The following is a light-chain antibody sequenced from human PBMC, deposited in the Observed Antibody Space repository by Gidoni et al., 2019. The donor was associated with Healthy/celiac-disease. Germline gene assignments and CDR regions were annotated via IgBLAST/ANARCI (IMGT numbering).Light chain of an antibody. CDR2: KDS. CDR3: QSADSSGRV. Sequence: SYELTQPPSVSVSPGQTARITCSGDALPKQYAYWYQQKPGQAPVLVIYKDSERPSGIPERFPGSSSGTTVTLTISGVQAEDEADYYCQSADSSGRVFGGGTKLTVL. V-gene: IGLV3-25*02. J-gene: IGLJ3*02. CDR1: ALPKQY.